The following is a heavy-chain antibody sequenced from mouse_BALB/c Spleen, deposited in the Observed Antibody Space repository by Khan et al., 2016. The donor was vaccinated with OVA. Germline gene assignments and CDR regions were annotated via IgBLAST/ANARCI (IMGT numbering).Heavy chain of an antibody. D-gene: IGHD2-14*01. CDR3: ARGGYGGFAY. V-gene: IGHV1-85*01. CDR2: MFPGDGST. Sequence: VQLQESGAELVKPGASVKLSCKASGYTFTSYDINWVRQRPEQGLEWIGWMFPGDGSTKYNENFKGKATLTTDKSSSTAYMKLSRLPSDDSGAYFCARGGYGGFAYWGQGTLVTVSA. CDR1: GYTFTSYD. J-gene: IGHJ3*01.